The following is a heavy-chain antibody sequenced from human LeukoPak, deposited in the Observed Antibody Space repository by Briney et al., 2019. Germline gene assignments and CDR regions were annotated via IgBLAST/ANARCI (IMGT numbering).Heavy chain of an antibody. D-gene: IGHD6-13*01. CDR1: GYTFTGYY. Sequence: RASVKVSCKASGYTFTGYYMHWVRQAPGQGLEWMGWINPNSGGTNYAQKFQGRVTMTRDTSISTAYMELSRLRSDDTAVYYCARVAYSSSWYIFWFDPWGQGTLVTVSS. CDR2: INPNSGGT. J-gene: IGHJ5*02. V-gene: IGHV1-2*02. CDR3: ARVAYSSSWYIFWFDP.